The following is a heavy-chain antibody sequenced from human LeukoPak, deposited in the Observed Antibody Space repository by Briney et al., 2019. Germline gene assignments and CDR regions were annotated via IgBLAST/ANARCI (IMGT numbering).Heavy chain of an antibody. Sequence: PGGSLRLSCAASGFTFSTYTMNWVRQAPGKGLEWVSYITTRSNTKLYADSVRGRLTISRDNAKNSLYLQMNSLRDEDTAVYYCARWDSLGSGVDCWGQGTLVTVSS. CDR2: ITTRSNTK. V-gene: IGHV3-48*02. CDR3: ARWDSLGSGVDC. D-gene: IGHD3-10*01. CDR1: GFTFSTYT. J-gene: IGHJ4*02.